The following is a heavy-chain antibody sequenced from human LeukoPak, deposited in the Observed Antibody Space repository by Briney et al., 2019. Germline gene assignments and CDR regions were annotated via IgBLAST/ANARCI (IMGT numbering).Heavy chain of an antibody. V-gene: IGHV1-3*01. CDR2: INAGNGNA. CDR3: ARRPLPGSSSPIDY. J-gene: IGHJ4*02. CDR1: GYTFTSYA. Sequence: GASVKVSCRASGYTFTSYAMHWVRQAPGQRLEWMGWINAGNGNAKYSQKFQGRVTITRDTSASTAYMELSSLRSEDTAVYYCARRPLPGSSSPIDYWGQGTLVTVSS. D-gene: IGHD6-13*01.